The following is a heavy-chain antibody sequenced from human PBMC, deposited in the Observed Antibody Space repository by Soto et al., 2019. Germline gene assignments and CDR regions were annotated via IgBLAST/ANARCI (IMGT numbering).Heavy chain of an antibody. CDR3: ASRKSSPYFDY. D-gene: IGHD3-10*01. CDR2: IYYTGST. CDR1: AGSITSGAYS. J-gene: IGHJ4*02. V-gene: IGHV4-30-2*05. Sequence: SETLSLTCAVSAGSITSGAYSWSWIRQPPGKGLEWIGYIYYTGSTYYNPSLKSRVTISVDTSKKQFPLKLSSVTAADTAVYYCASRKSSPYFDYWGQGTLVTVSS.